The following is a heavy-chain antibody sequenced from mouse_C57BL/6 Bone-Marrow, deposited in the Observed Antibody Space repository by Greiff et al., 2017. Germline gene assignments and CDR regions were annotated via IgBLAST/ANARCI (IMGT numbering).Heavy chain of an antibody. V-gene: IGHV1-82*01. J-gene: IGHJ4*01. D-gene: IGHD4-1*01. CDR2: IYPGDGDT. CDR3: ARTLTGTTLDYAMDD. CDR1: GYAFSSSW. Sequence: QVQLQQSGPELVKPGASVKISCKASGYAFSSSWMNWVKQRPGKGLEWIGRIYPGDGDTNYNGKFKGKATLTADKSSSTAYMQLSSLTSEDSAVYFCARTLTGTTLDYAMDDWGQGTSVTVSS.